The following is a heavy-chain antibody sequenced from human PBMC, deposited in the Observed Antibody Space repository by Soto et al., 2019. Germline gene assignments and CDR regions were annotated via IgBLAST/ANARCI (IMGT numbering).Heavy chain of an antibody. J-gene: IGHJ5*02. D-gene: IGHD5-18*01. CDR3: ARHWFCGYSYGSWFSP. Sequence: PGESLKISCKGSGYSFTSYWIGWVRQMPGKGLEWMGIIYPGDSDTRYSPSFQGQVTISADKSISTAYLQWSSLKASDTAMYYCARHWFCGYSYGSWFSPWGQGTLVTVSS. CDR1: GYSFTSYW. V-gene: IGHV5-51*01. CDR2: IYPGDSDT.